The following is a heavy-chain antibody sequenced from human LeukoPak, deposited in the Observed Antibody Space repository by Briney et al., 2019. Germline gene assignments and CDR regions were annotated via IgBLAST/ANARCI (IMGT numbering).Heavy chain of an antibody. V-gene: IGHV4-39*07. CDR2: IYYSGST. CDR1: GGSISSSSYY. D-gene: IGHD5-24*01. J-gene: IGHJ4*02. Sequence: PSETLSLTCTVSGGSISSSSYYWGWNRQPPGKGLEWIGSIYYSGSTYYNPSLKSRVTISVDTSKNQFSLKLSSVTAADTAVYYCARDGYKYGVDYWGQGTLVTVSS. CDR3: ARDGYKYGVDY.